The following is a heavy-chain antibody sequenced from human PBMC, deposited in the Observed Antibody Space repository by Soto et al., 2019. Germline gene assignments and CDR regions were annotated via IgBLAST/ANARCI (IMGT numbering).Heavy chain of an antibody. J-gene: IGHJ4*02. CDR1: GFTFSSYG. Sequence: QVQLVESGGVVVQPGRSLRLSCAASGFTFSSYGMHGVRQAPGKGLEWVAVIWYDGSNKYYADSVRGRFTISRDNSKNTLYLQMNSLRAEDTAVYYCARASGATVTYAYYWGQGTLVTVSS. V-gene: IGHV3-33*01. CDR2: IWYDGSNK. CDR3: ARASGATVTYAYY. D-gene: IGHD4-17*01.